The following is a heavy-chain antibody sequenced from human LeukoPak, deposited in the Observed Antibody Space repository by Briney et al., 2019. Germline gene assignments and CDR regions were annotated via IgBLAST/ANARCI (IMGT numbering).Heavy chain of an antibody. D-gene: IGHD3-3*01. Sequence: GGSLRLSCAASGFTFSSYSMNWVRQAPGKGLEWVSSISSSSSYIYYADSVKGRFTIPRNNAKNSLYLQMNSLRAEDTAVYYCASKDDFWSGYNYWGQGTLVTVSS. CDR3: ASKDDFWSGYNY. CDR1: GFTFSSYS. CDR2: ISSSSSYI. J-gene: IGHJ4*02. V-gene: IGHV3-21*01.